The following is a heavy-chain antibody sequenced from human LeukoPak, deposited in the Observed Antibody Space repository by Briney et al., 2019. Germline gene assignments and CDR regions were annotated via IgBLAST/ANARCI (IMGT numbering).Heavy chain of an antibody. CDR2: IRSKANSYAT. J-gene: IGHJ4*02. CDR3: TSALIAAAGTTLDY. V-gene: IGHV3-73*01. Sequence: PGGSLRLSCAASGFTFSGSAMHWVRQASGKGLEWVGRIRSKANSYATAYAASVKGRFTISRDDSKNTAYLQMSSLKTEDTAVYYCTSALIAAAGTTLDYWGQGTLVTVSS. CDR1: GFTFSGSA. D-gene: IGHD6-13*01.